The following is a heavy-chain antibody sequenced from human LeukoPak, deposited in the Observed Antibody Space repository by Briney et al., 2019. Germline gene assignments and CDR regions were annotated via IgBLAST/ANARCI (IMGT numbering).Heavy chain of an antibody. V-gene: IGHV4-4*02. Sequence: KTSETLSLTCAVSGGSISSSNWWSWVRQPPGKGLEWIGEIYHSGSTNYNPSLKSRVTISVDKSKNQFSLKLSSVTAADTAVYYCARDVGVGEQAFDYWGQGTLVTVSS. CDR1: GGSISSSNW. CDR3: ARDVGVGEQAFDY. D-gene: IGHD1-26*01. J-gene: IGHJ4*02. CDR2: IYHSGST.